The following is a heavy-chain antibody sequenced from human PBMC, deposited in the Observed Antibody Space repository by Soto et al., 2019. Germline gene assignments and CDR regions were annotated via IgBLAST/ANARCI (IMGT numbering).Heavy chain of an antibody. CDR3: ARDRCSGNYCSLTDY. D-gene: IGHD3-22*01. CDR1: VDSFSSNSSA. J-gene: IGHJ4*02. V-gene: IGHV6-1*01. CDR2: TYYRSKWYN. Sequence: SQTLSLTCAISVDSFSSNSSAWNCIRQSPSRGLEWLGRTYYRSKWYNDYAESVKSRITISPDTSKNQFSLQLNSVTPEDTAVYYCARDRCSGNYCSLTDYWGQGILVTVSS.